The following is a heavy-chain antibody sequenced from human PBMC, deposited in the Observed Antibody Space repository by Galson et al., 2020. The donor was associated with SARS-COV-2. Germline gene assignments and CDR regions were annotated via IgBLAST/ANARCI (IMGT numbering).Heavy chain of an antibody. J-gene: IGHJ4*02. D-gene: IGHD3-22*01. V-gene: IGHV4-31*03. CDR1: GGSISSGGYY. CDR3: ATSRDSSGYYLDY. CDR2: IYYSGST. Sequence: SETLSLTCTVSGGSISSGGYYWSWIRQHPGKGLEWIGYIYYSGSTYYNPSLKSRVTISVDTSKNQFSLKLSSVTAADTAVYYCATSRDSSGYYLDYWGQGTLVTVSS.